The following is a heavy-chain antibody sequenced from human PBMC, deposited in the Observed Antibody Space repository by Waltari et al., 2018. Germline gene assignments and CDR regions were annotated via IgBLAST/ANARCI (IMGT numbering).Heavy chain of an antibody. D-gene: IGHD3-9*01. J-gene: IGHJ4*02. Sequence: EVQVVESGGGLVQPGGSLRLSCAASGFIFNSFWTSWVRQAPGKGLEWVANRNEDGSRTYYLDSGKGRFTISRDNAKNSLSLQMNSLRAEDTAVYYCVRGIDLWGQGTLVTVSS. CDR3: VRGIDL. CDR2: RNEDGSRT. V-gene: IGHV3-7*01. CDR1: GFIFNSFW.